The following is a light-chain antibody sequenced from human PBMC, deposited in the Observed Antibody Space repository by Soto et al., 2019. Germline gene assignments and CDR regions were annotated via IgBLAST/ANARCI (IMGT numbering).Light chain of an antibody. J-gene: IGLJ1*01. Sequence: VLSQPASVSGSPGQSITISCTGTSSDVGTYGFVSWYQQTPGKAPKVLIYEASKRPSGVSSRFSGSKSGNTASLTISGLEAEDEADYYCCSYGSDNTYLFGTGTKVTVL. CDR2: EAS. V-gene: IGLV2-23*01. CDR3: CSYGSDNTYL. CDR1: SSDVGTYGF.